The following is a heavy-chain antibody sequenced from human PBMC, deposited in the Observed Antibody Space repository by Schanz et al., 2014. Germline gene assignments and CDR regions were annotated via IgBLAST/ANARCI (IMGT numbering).Heavy chain of an antibody. CDR1: GGSISSGGYS. Sequence: LQLQESGSGLMKPSPTLSLTCAVSGGSISSGGYSWNWIRQSPGKGLEWIGYIYYSGNTYYNPSLKSRVTISVDRSKNQFSLRLDSVTAADTAVYYCALREKPYGPFASWGQGALVTVSS. CDR2: IYYSGNT. V-gene: IGHV4-30-2*06. J-gene: IGHJ4*02. D-gene: IGHD3-10*01. CDR3: ALREKPYGPFAS.